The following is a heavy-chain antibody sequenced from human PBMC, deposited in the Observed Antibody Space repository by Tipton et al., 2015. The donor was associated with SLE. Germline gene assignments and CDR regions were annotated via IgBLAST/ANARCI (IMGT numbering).Heavy chain of an antibody. CDR2: IYYSGST. CDR1: GGSISGSSYY. J-gene: IGHJ6*03. Sequence: TLSLTCTVSGGSISGSSYYWGWIRQPPGKGLEWIGSIYYSGSTYYNPSLKSRVTISVDRSGNHFSLKLTSVTAADTAVYYCARGVPFGAYAVLSRYCMEVWGKGTTVTVSS. V-gene: IGHV4-39*07. CDR3: ARGVPFGAYAVLSRYCMEV. D-gene: IGHD4-17*01.